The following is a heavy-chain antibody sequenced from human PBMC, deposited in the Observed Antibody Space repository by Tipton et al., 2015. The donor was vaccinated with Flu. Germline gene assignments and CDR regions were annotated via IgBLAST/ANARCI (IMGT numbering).Heavy chain of an antibody. CDR1: GYSISSGYY. J-gene: IGHJ3*02. Sequence: GLVKPSETLSLTCAVSGYSISSGYYWGWIRQPPGKGLEWIGSIYHSGSTYYNPSPKSRVTISVDTSKNQFSLKLSSVTAADTAVYYCARHPSSLGAFDIWGQGTMVTVSS. CDR3: ARHPSSLGAFDI. CDR2: IYHSGST. V-gene: IGHV4-38-2*01. D-gene: IGHD7-27*01.